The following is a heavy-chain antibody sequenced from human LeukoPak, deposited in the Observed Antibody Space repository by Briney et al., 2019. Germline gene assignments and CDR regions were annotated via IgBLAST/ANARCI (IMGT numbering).Heavy chain of an antibody. Sequence: GGSLRLSCAASGFTFSSYAMSWVRQAPGKGLEWVSAISGSGGSTYYADSVKGRFTISRDNSKNTLYLQMNSLRAEDTAVYYCAKDGGGRGYSYGTFDYWGQGTLVTVSS. CDR3: AKDGGGRGYSYGTFDY. V-gene: IGHV3-23*01. J-gene: IGHJ4*02. CDR2: ISGSGGST. CDR1: GFTFSSYA. D-gene: IGHD5-18*01.